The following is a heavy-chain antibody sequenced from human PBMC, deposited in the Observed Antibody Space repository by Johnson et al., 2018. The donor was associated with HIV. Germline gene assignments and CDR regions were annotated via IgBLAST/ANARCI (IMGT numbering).Heavy chain of an antibody. D-gene: IGHD6-6*01. Sequence: VQLVESGGVVVQPGGSLRLSCAASGFTFDDYTMHWVRQAPGKGLEWVSLISWDGGSTYYADSVKGRFTISRDNSKNSLYLQMNSLRTEDTALYYCAREQLALYDAFDIWGQGTMVTVSS. CDR1: GFTFDDYT. CDR2: ISWDGGST. CDR3: AREQLALYDAFDI. V-gene: IGHV3-43*01. J-gene: IGHJ3*02.